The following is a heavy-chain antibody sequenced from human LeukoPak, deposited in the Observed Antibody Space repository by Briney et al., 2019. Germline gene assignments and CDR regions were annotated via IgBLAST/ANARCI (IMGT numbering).Heavy chain of an antibody. Sequence: PSETLSLTCSVSGGSISTYYWSWVRQPPGKGLEWIGYIYYFGNTDYNPSLKSRVTISEDTSKNQFSLNLRSVTAADTAVYYCAKLGSPRAFWGQGILVRASS. J-gene: IGHJ4*02. CDR1: GGSISTYY. CDR2: IYYFGNT. CDR3: AKLGSPRAF. D-gene: IGHD7-27*01. V-gene: IGHV4-59*01.